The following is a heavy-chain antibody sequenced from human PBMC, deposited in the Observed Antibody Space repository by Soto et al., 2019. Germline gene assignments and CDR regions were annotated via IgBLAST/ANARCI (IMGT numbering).Heavy chain of an antibody. V-gene: IGHV4-4*02. Sequence: QVQLQESGPGLVEPSGTLSLTCAVSGGSLSSGNWWSWSRQPPGKGLEWIAEIYHSGNPNYNPSLKSRATISMEKSKNQSSLKLNSEAAAVTAICYWARALRGGYGIGWPRVCWRQGTLVTVAS. CDR2: IYHSGNP. D-gene: IGHD6-19*01. J-gene: IGHJ4*02. CDR3: ARALRGGYGIGWPRVC. CDR1: GGSLSSGNW.